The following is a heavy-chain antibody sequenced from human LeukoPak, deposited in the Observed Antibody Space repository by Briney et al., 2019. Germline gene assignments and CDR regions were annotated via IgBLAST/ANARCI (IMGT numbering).Heavy chain of an antibody. CDR1: GGSFSGYY. CDR2: INHSGST. V-gene: IGHV4-34*01. Sequence: ETLSLTCAVYGGSFSGYYWSWIRQPPGKGLEWIGEINHSGSTNYNPSLKSRVTISVDTSKNQFSLKLSSVTAADTAVYYCARGRFLEWLSYYFDYWGQGTLVTVSS. J-gene: IGHJ4*02. CDR3: ARGRFLEWLSYYFDY. D-gene: IGHD3-3*01.